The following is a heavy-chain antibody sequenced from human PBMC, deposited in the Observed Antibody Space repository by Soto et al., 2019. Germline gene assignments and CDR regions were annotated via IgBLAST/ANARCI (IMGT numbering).Heavy chain of an antibody. V-gene: IGHV1-18*01. CDR3: ARILTKEWYFDI. CDR2: ISPYNGNT. J-gene: IGHJ2*01. Sequence: TVSFKASGYTFTTYDISWVRQAPGQGLEWMGWISPYNGNTNYAQKFQDRVTMTTDTSTSTAYMEVRSLRSDDTAVYYCARILTKEWYFDIWGSGTLVTVST. CDR1: GYTFTTYD. D-gene: IGHD4-4*01.